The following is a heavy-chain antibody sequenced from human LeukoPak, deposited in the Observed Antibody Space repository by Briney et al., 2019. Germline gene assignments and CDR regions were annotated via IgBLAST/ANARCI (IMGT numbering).Heavy chain of an antibody. CDR1: GFTFSSYG. CDR3: AKGDDHVGTSWFGP. D-gene: IGHD3-16*01. J-gene: IGHJ5*02. CDR2: TSNDGSYK. V-gene: IGHV3-30*18. Sequence: GGSLRLSCAASGFTFSSYGIHWVRLPPGKGLEWVAATSNDGSYKYSADSVRGRFTISRDNSKNTVYLQMNSLRAEDTAVYYCAKGDDHVGTSWFGPWGRGTLVTVSS.